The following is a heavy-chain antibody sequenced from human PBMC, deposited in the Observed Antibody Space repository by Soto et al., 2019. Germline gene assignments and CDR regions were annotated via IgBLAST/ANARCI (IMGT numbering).Heavy chain of an antibody. CDR2: INHSGST. CDR3: ASGGGRDGYNYGNDY. V-gene: IGHV4-34*01. D-gene: IGHD5-12*01. J-gene: IGHJ4*02. CDR1: GGSFSGYY. Sequence: SETLSLTCAVYGGSFSGYYWSWIRQPPGKGLEWIGEINHSGSTNYNPSLKSRVTISVDTSKNQFSLKLSSVTAADTAVYYCASGGGRDGYNYGNDYWGQGTLVTVSS.